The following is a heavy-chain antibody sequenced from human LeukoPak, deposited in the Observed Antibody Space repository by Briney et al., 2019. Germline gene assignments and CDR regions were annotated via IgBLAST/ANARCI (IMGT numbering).Heavy chain of an antibody. V-gene: IGHV3-73*01. CDR1: GFSFSDSG. CDR3: AKPALEMATIYAIFDY. Sequence: QSGGSLRLSCAASGFSFSDSGMHWVRQASGKGLEWVGRIKSKANNYATAYAESMEGRFTISRDDSKNMAYLQLNNLRAEDTAVYYCAKPALEMATIYAIFDYWGQGTLVTVSS. CDR2: IKSKANNYAT. J-gene: IGHJ4*02. D-gene: IGHD5-24*01.